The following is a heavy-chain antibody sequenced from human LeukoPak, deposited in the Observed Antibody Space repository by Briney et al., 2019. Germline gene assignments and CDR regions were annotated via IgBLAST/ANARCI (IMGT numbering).Heavy chain of an antibody. J-gene: IGHJ5*02. V-gene: IGHV3-53*05. D-gene: IGHD1-26*01. CDR3: ATAPEWELLHP. Sequence: GGSLRLSCAASGFTVSDNYMSWVRQAPGKGLEWVSVLYSDGSTYYADSVRGRFTISRDNPENTLYLQMDRLRAEDTAVYYCATAPEWELLHPWGQGTLVTVSS. CDR2: LYSDGST. CDR1: GFTVSDNY.